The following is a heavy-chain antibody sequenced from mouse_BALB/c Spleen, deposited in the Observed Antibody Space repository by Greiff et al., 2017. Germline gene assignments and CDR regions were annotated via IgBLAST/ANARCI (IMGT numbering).Heavy chain of an antibody. CDR2: IWGDGST. CDR1: GFSLTGYG. V-gene: IGHV2-6-7*01. CDR3: VIDRYGDSYYYAMDY. Sequence: VKLMESGPGLVAPSQSLSITCTVSGFSLTGYGVNWVRQPPGKGLEWLGMIWGDGSTDYNSALKSRLSISKDNYKSQVFLKMNSLQTDYTARYYCVIDRYGDSYYYAMDYWGQGTSVTVSS. D-gene: IGHD2-13*01. J-gene: IGHJ4*01.